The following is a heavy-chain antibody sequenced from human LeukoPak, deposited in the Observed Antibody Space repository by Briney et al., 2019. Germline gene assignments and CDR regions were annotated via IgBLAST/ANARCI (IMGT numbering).Heavy chain of an antibody. D-gene: IGHD3-22*01. CDR1: GFTFSSFA. V-gene: IGHV3-30-3*01. Sequence: GGSLRLSCAASGFTFSSFAMHWLRQAPGKGLEWVAAISYDGRNKYYADSVQGRFTFSRDNSKNMLYLQMNSLRAEDTAVYYCARDGKPDYYDSSGYDYFDYWGQGTLVTVSS. J-gene: IGHJ4*02. CDR3: ARDGKPDYYDSSGYDYFDY. CDR2: ISYDGRNK.